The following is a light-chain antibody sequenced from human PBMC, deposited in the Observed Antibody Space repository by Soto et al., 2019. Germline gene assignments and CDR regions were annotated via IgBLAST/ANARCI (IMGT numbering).Light chain of an antibody. CDR1: RSNIGSDT. Sequence: QSVLTQPPSASGTPGQRVTISCSGSRSNIGSDTVHWYQHLPGTAPKLLIYSNYQRPSGVPDRFSGSNSGTSASLAISGLQSEDEADYYCAAWDDSLNTPVFGGGTKLTVL. J-gene: IGLJ3*02. V-gene: IGLV1-44*01. CDR2: SNY. CDR3: AAWDDSLNTPV.